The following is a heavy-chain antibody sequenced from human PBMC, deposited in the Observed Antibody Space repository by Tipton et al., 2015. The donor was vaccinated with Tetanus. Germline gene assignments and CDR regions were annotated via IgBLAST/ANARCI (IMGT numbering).Heavy chain of an antibody. J-gene: IGHJ4*02. CDR1: GYTFTNYH. CDR3: ARDGGSYYTDY. CDR2: IIPSGGNT. Sequence: QVQLVQSGAEVKKPGASVRVSCKPSGYTFTNYHVHWVRQAPGQGLEWMGIIIPSGGNTRHAQKFQGRVTMTRDTSTSTVYMELSSLRSEDTAVYYCARDGGSYYTDYWGQGTLVTVSS. D-gene: IGHD1-26*01. V-gene: IGHV1-46*01.